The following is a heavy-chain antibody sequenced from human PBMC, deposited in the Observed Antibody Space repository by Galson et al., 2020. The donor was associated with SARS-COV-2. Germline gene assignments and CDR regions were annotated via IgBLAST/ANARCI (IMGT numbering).Heavy chain of an antibody. Sequence: GESLKIYCAASGFTSSSYSMNWVRQAPGKGLEWVSSISSSSSTIYYADSVKGRFTISRDNAKNSLYLQMNSLRAEDTAVYYCARYSNYYYYYGMDVWGQGTTVTVSS. D-gene: IGHD4-4*01. CDR2: ISSSSSTI. CDR1: GFTSSSYS. J-gene: IGHJ6*02. CDR3: ARYSNYYYYYGMDV. V-gene: IGHV3-48*01.